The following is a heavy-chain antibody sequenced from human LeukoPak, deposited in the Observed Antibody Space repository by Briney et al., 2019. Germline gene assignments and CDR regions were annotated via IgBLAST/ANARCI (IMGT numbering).Heavy chain of an antibody. CDR3: ARDYFDSSGYYYQSSAFDI. CDR1: GGSFSGYF. J-gene: IGHJ3*02. Sequence: SETLSLTCAVYGGSFSGYFWSWIRQPPGKGREWIGYIYYSGSTNYNPSLKTRVTIPVDTSKNKSSLTLSSVTAADTAMYDCARDYFDSSGYYYQSSAFDIWGQGTMVTVSS. D-gene: IGHD3-22*01. CDR2: IYYSGST. V-gene: IGHV4-59*01.